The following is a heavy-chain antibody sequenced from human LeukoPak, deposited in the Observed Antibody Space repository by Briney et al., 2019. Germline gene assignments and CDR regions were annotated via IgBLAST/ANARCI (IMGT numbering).Heavy chain of an antibody. CDR1: GFTFSSYS. CDR3: AKGGYSNGRYYYYYMDV. J-gene: IGHJ6*03. CDR2: ISDSSTYI. D-gene: IGHD5-18*01. V-gene: IGHV3-21*04. Sequence: KPGGSLKLSCAASGFTFSSYSMNWVRQAPGKGLEWVSSISDSSTYIYYADSVRGRFTISRDSAKNSLYLQMNSLRAEDTAVYYCAKGGYSNGRYYYYYMDVWGEGTTVTVSS.